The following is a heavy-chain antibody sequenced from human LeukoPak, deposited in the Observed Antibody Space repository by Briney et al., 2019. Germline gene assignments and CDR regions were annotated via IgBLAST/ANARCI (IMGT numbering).Heavy chain of an antibody. CDR1: GGSISSSSYY. V-gene: IGHV4-39*07. Sequence: SETLSLTCTVSGGSISSSSYYWGWIRQPPGKGLEWIGSIYYSGSTYYNPSLKSRVTISVDTSKNQFSLKLSSVTAADTAVYYCARPGRWLRDFDYWGQGTLVTVSS. CDR2: IYYSGST. D-gene: IGHD5-12*01. J-gene: IGHJ4*02. CDR3: ARPGRWLRDFDY.